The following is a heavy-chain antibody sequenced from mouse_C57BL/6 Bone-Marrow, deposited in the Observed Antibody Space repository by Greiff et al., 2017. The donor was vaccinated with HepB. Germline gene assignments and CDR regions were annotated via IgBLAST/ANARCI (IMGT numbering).Heavy chain of an antibody. J-gene: IGHJ1*03. D-gene: IGHD2-2*01. CDR2: ISDGGSYT. CDR3: ASSTMVNWYFDV. Sequence: EVQLVESGGGLVKPGGSLKLSCAASGFTFSSYAMSWVRQTPEKRLEWVATISDGGSYTYYPDNVKGRFTISRDNAKNNLYLQMSHLKSEDTAMYYCASSTMVNWYFDVWGTGTTVTVSS. V-gene: IGHV5-4*01. CDR1: GFTFSSYA.